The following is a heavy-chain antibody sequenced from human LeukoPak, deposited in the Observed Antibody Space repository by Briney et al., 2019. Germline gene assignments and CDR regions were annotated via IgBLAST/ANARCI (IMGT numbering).Heavy chain of an antibody. D-gene: IGHD3-10*01. V-gene: IGHV4-34*01. J-gene: IGHJ3*02. Sequence: SETLSLTCAVYGGSFSGYYWSWIRQPPGKGLEWIGEINHSGSTKYNPSLKSRVTISVDTSKNQFSLKLSSVTAADTAVYYCARVVSGRGAFDIWGQGTMVTVSS. CDR3: ARVVSGRGAFDI. CDR2: INHSGST. CDR1: GGSFSGYY.